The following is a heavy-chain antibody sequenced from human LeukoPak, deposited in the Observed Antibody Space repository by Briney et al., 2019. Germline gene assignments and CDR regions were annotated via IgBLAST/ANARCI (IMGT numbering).Heavy chain of an antibody. D-gene: IGHD6-13*01. J-gene: IGHJ4*02. Sequence: GGSLRLSCAASGFTFSSYAMSWVRQAPGKGLEWVSAISGSGGSTYYADSVKGRFTISRDNSKNTLYLQMNSLRAEDTAVYYCARHVRPYSSSWYLDYWAQGILVTVSS. CDR1: GFTFSSYA. CDR3: ARHVRPYSSSWYLDY. V-gene: IGHV3-23*01. CDR2: ISGSGGST.